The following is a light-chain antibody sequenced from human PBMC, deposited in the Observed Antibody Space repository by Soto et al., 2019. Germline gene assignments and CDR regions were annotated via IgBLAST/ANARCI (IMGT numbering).Light chain of an antibody. CDR2: DVS. J-gene: IGLJ2*01. CDR1: RSEVGGYNY. CDR3: CSYTGSYTLV. Sequence: QSALTQPRSVSGSPGQSVAISCTGTRSEVGGYNYVSWYQQHPGKAPKLMIYDVSKRPSGVPDRFSGSKSGNTASLTISGLQAEDEAYYYCCSYTGSYTLVFGGGTKLTVL. V-gene: IGLV2-11*01.